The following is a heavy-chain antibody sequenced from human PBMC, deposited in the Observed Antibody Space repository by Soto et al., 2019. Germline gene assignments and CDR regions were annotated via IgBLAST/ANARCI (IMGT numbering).Heavy chain of an antibody. D-gene: IGHD3-22*01. V-gene: IGHV3-23*01. CDR1: GFTFSSYA. CDR2: ISDSWTGT. J-gene: IGHJ3*02. CDR3: AKDHKVVIRDYFDI. Sequence: EVQILESGGGLVQPGGSLRLSCAASGFTFSSYAMYCVRQAPGKGLAGVSGISDSWTGTYYADSVKCRFTSSRDNSKNTVYLQMNSLRAEDTAVYYCAKDHKVVIRDYFDIWGHGTMVNVSS.